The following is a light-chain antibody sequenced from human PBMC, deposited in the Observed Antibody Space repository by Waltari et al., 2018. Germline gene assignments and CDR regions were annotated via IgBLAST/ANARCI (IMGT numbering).Light chain of an antibody. CDR1: SSDVGTYNY. J-gene: IGLJ1*01. V-gene: IGLV2-8*01. CDR2: EVN. CDR3: AAYEDKNKGV. Sequence: QSALTQPPSASGSPGQSVTISCTGTSSDVGTYNYVSWYQQYPGKAPKVIIYEVNKRPSGVHNSFSGSKSGNTGSLTVSGLQTEDEADYYCAAYEDKNKGVFGTGTKLIVL.